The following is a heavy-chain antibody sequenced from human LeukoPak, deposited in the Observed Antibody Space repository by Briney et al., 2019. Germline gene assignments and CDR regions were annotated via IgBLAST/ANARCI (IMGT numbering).Heavy chain of an antibody. D-gene: IGHD3-22*01. CDR1: GFTFSSYA. J-gene: IGHJ3*02. CDR3: ARAYYDSSGYYMNAFDI. V-gene: IGHV3-30*04. Sequence: GRSLRLSCAASGFTFSSYAMHWVRQAPGKGLEWVAVISYDGSNKYYADSVRGRFTISRDNAKNSLYLQMNSLRAEDTAVYYCARAYYDSSGYYMNAFDIWGQGTMVTVSS. CDR2: ISYDGSNK.